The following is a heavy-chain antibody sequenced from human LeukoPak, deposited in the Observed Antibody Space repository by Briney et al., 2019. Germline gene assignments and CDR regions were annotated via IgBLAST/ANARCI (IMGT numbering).Heavy chain of an antibody. CDR1: GGSISSGDYY. V-gene: IGHV4-30-4*02. J-gene: IGHJ4*02. CDR3: ARVTGSYSHPYFDY. CDR2: IYYSGST. Sequence: PSETLSLTCTVSGGSISSGDYYRSWIRQPPGKGLEWIGYIYYSGSTYYNPSLKSRVTISIDTSKNQFSVKLSSVTAADTAVYYCARVTGSYSHPYFDYWGQGTLVTVSS. D-gene: IGHD1-26*01.